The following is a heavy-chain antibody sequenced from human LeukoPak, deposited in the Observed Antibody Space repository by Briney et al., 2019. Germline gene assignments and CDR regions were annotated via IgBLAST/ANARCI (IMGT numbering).Heavy chain of an antibody. V-gene: IGHV3-23*01. CDR1: GFTFSSYA. D-gene: IGHD2-21*02. Sequence: GGSLRLSCAATGFTFSSYAMSWVRQAPGQGLEWVSAINGSGSSTYYADSVKGRFTISRDNSKNTLYLQMNSLRAEDTAVYYCANPPIYCGGDCYHFDYWGQGTLVTVSS. CDR3: ANPPIYCGGDCYHFDY. J-gene: IGHJ4*02. CDR2: INGSGSST.